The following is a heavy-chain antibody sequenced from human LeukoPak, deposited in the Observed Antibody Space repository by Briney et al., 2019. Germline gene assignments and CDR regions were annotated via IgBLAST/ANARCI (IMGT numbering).Heavy chain of an antibody. V-gene: IGHV4-59*01. D-gene: IGHD6-19*01. CDR1: GGSFSGYY. CDR3: ARGPAPYTSGWYFWFDP. J-gene: IGHJ5*02. Sequence: SETLSLTCAVYGGSFSGYYWSWIRQPPGKGLEWIGYIYYSGSTNYNPSLKSRVTISVDTSKNQFSLNLSSVTAADTAVYYCARGPAPYTSGWYFWFDPWGQGTLVTVSS. CDR2: IYYSGST.